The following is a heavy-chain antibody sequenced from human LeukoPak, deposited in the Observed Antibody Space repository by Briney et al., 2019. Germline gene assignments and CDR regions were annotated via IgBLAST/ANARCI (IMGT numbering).Heavy chain of an antibody. CDR2: IYYSGST. Sequence: PSETLSLTCTVSGGSISSSSYYWGWIRQPPGKGLEWIGSIYYSGSTYYNPSLKSRVTISVDTSKNQFSLKLSSVTAADTAVCYCARRVGIAAAGTEDYWGQGTLVTVSS. CDR1: GGSISSSSYY. D-gene: IGHD6-13*01. J-gene: IGHJ4*02. CDR3: ARRVGIAAAGTEDY. V-gene: IGHV4-39*01.